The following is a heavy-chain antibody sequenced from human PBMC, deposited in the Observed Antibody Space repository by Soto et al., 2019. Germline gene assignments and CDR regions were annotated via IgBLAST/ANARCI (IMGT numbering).Heavy chain of an antibody. CDR1: GFTFSNAW. Sequence: GRSLRLSCAASGFTFSNAWMSWVRQAPGKGLEWVGRIKSKTDGGTTDYAAPMKGRFTISRDDSKNTLYLQMNSLKTEDTAVYYCTTDRLRYFDWLPPADDYWGQGSLVTVS. J-gene: IGHJ4*02. CDR3: TTDRLRYFDWLPPADDY. D-gene: IGHD3-9*01. V-gene: IGHV3-15*01. CDR2: IKSKTDGGTT.